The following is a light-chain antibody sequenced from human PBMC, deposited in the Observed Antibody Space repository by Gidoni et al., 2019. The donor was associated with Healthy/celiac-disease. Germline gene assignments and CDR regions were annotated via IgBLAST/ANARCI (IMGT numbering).Light chain of an antibody. CDR1: KLGDKY. J-gene: IGLJ2*01. Sequence: SYELTQPPPVSVSPGQTASITCSGDKLGDKYACWYQQKPGQSPVLVVNQDSNRPSGIPERFSGSNSGNTATLTISGTQAMDEADYYCRAWDSSILVVFGGGTKLTVL. V-gene: IGLV3-1*01. CDR2: QDS. CDR3: RAWDSSILVV.